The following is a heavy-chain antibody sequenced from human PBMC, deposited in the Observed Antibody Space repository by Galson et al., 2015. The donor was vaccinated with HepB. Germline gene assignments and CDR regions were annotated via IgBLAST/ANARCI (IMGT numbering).Heavy chain of an antibody. J-gene: IGHJ4*02. CDR2: ISYDGSNK. D-gene: IGHD4-17*01. V-gene: IGHV3-30*18. CDR3: AKDWPTTVTPSDY. CDR1: GFTFSSYG. Sequence: SLRLSCAASGFTFSSYGMHWVRQAPGKGLEWVAVISYDGSNKYYADSVKGRFTISRDNSKNTLYLQMNSLRAEDTAVYYCAKDWPTTVTPSDYWGQGTLVTVSS.